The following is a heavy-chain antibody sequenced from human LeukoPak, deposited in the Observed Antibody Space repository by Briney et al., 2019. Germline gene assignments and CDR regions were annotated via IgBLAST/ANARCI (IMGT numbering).Heavy chain of an antibody. CDR2: ISISGSTI. V-gene: IGHV3-48*04. CDR1: GFTVSSNF. CDR3: AGFDYYGSESYYNHFDS. J-gene: IGHJ4*02. D-gene: IGHD3-10*01. Sequence: PGGSLRLSCAASGFTVSSNFMNWVRQAPGKGLEWVSYISISGSTIYYADSVKGRFTISRDNAKNSLYLQMNSLRAEDTAVYYCAGFDYYGSESYYNHFDSWGQGTLVTVSS.